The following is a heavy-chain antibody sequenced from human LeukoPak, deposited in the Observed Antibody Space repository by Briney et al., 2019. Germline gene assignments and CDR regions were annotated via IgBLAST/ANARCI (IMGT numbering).Heavy chain of an antibody. V-gene: IGHV1-69*06. CDR3: AGESSGWYLDWFDP. CDR1: GGTFSSYA. D-gene: IGHD6-19*01. CDR2: IIPIFGTA. Sequence: GASVKVSCKASGGTFSSYAISWVRQAPGQGLEWMGGIIPIFGTANYAQKFQGRVTITADKSTSTAYMELSSLRSEDTAVYYCAGESSGWYLDWFDPWGQGTLVTVSS. J-gene: IGHJ5*02.